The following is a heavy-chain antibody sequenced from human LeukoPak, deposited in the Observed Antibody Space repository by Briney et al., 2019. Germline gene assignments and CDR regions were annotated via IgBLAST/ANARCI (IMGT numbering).Heavy chain of an antibody. CDR2: ISGSGDST. Sequence: GGSLRLSCAASGFTVSTNYMSWVRQAPGKGLEWVSAISGSGDSTYYGDSVKGRFTISRDNSKNTLYLQMNSLRAEDTAVYYCAKTRPLDSSSWSHGDYWGQGTLVTVSS. D-gene: IGHD6-13*01. V-gene: IGHV3-23*01. J-gene: IGHJ4*02. CDR3: AKTRPLDSSSWSHGDY. CDR1: GFTVSTNY.